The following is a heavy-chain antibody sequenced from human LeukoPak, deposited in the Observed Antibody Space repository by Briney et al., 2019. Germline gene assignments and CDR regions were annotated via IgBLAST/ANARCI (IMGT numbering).Heavy chain of an antibody. J-gene: IGHJ4*02. CDR3: ARYNWNDVVSALDS. Sequence: ASVKVSCKAYGYTFSGYYIHWVRQAPGQGLEWMGWINPNNGATNYAQKFQGGATMTRDTSITTFYMEVSSLTSDDTAVFYCARYNWNDVVSALDSWGQGTLVTVSS. CDR2: INPNNGAT. CDR1: GYTFSGYY. D-gene: IGHD1-1*01. V-gene: IGHV1-2*02.